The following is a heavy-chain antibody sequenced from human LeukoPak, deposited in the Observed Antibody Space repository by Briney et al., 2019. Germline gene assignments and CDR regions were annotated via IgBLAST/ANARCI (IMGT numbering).Heavy chain of an antibody. CDR1: GGSISSGGYS. J-gene: IGHJ4*02. CDR2: IYHSGST. Sequence: SQTLCLTCAVSGGSISSGGYSWSWIRQPPGKGLEWIGYIYHSGSTYYNPSLKSRVTISVDRSKNQFSLKLSSVTAADTAVYYCARDVVGYFDYWGQGTLVTVSS. V-gene: IGHV4-30-2*01. CDR3: ARDVVGYFDY. D-gene: IGHD2-15*01.